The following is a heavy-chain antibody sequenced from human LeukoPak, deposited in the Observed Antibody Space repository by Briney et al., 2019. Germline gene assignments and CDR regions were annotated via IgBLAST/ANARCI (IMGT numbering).Heavy chain of an antibody. V-gene: IGHV4-59*01. CDR3: AREGDELS. CDR2: IYYSGST. Sequence: PSETLSLTCIVSGASISSSYWSWIRHPPGKGLEWIGEIYYSGSTNYNPSLKSRVTISVDPSKNQLSLRLTSVTAADTAVYYCAREGDELSWGEGTLVTVSS. D-gene: IGHD1-7*01. J-gene: IGHJ5*02. CDR1: GASISSSY.